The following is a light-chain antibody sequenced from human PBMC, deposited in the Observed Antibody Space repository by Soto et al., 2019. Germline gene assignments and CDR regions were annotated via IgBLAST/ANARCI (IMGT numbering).Light chain of an antibody. V-gene: IGLV1-44*01. CDR2: SNH. CDR1: SSNIGTNT. J-gene: IGLJ2*01. CDR3: AAWDDSLNGPV. Sequence: QSVLTQPPSASGTPGQRVTISCSGSSSNIGTNTVNWYQQLPGTAPKLLIYSNHQRPSGVPDRFSGSKSGHSASLAISGPQSEDEADYYCAAWDDSLNGPVFGGGTKLTVL.